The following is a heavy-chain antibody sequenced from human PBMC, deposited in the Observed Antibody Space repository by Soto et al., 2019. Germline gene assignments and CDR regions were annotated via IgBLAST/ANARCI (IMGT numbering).Heavy chain of an antibody. CDR2: IWYDGSNK. V-gene: IGHV3-33*01. Sequence: PGGSLRLSCAASGFTFSSYGMHCVRQAPGKGLEWVAVIWYDGSNKYYVDSVKGRFTISRDNSKNTLYLQMNSLRAEDTAVYYCARDAYYDFWSGYYNYYYYYLDVWGKGTTVTVS. CDR1: GFTFSSYG. CDR3: ARDAYYDFWSGYYNYYYYYLDV. J-gene: IGHJ6*03. D-gene: IGHD3-3*01.